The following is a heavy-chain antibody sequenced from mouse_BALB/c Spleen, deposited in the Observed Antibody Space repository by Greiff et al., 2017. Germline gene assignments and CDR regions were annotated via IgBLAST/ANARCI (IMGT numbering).Heavy chain of an antibody. J-gene: IGHJ3*01. Sequence: QVHVKQSGPELARPAASVKMSCKASGYTFTSYTMHWVKQRPGQGLEWIGYINPSSGYTNYNQKFKDKATLTADKSSSTAYMQLSSLTSEDSADYYCASVGFSYGSSYGFAYWGQGTLVTVSA. D-gene: IGHD1-1*01. CDR1: GYTFTSYT. V-gene: IGHV1-4*01. CDR2: INPSSGYT. CDR3: ASVGFSYGSSYGFAY.